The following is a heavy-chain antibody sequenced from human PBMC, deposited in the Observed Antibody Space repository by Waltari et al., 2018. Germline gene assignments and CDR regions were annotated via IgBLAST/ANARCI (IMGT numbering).Heavy chain of an antibody. J-gene: IGHJ4*02. V-gene: IGHV3-23*03. Sequence: EVPLLVSGGGLVQPGGSLRLPCAASGFTFSSYAMSWVRRAPGKGLEWVSVIYSGGSTYYADSVKGRFTISRDNSKNTLYLQMNSLRAEDTAVYYCAKILDSQWLASCFDYWGQGTLVTVSS. D-gene: IGHD6-19*01. CDR3: AKILDSQWLASCFDY. CDR2: IYSGGST. CDR1: GFTFSSYA.